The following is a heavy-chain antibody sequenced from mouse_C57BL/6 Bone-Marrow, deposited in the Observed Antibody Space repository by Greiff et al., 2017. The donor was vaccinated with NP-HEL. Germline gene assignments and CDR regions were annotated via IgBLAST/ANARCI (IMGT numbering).Heavy chain of an antibody. CDR2: IRNKANGYTT. CDR3: ARYIYKGNMDY. J-gene: IGHJ4*01. Sequence: EVKLQESGGGLVQPGGSLSLSCAASGFTFTDYYMSWVRQPPGKALEWLGFIRNKANGYTTEYSASVKGLFTISRDKSQSILYLQMNALRAEDSATYDCARYIYKGNMDYWGQGTSVTVAS. CDR1: GFTFTDYY. D-gene: IGHD1-3*01. V-gene: IGHV7-3*01.